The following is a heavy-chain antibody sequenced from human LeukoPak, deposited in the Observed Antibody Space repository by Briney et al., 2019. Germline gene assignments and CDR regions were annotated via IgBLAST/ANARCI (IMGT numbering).Heavy chain of an antibody. CDR2: IRYDGTNK. Sequence: PGGSLRLSCAASGSTFSSYGMHWVRQAPGKGLEWVAFIRYDGTNKYSADSVKGRFTISRDNSKNTLYLQMNSLRAGDTAVYYCAKDRESNIVLVPAAVDYWGQGTLVTVSS. D-gene: IGHD2-2*01. J-gene: IGHJ4*02. CDR1: GSTFSSYG. V-gene: IGHV3-30*02. CDR3: AKDRESNIVLVPAAVDY.